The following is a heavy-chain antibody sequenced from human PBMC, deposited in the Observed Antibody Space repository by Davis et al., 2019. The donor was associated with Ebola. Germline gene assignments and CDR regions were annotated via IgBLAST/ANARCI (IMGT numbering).Heavy chain of an antibody. CDR2: VYPGDSDT. CDR1: GYTFSNFW. Sequence: GESLKISCKTSGYTFSNFWIGWVRQMPGRGLELMGIVYPGDSDTRYSPSFQGRVTISADESNSTAYLQWGSLKASDTAIYYCARHSVLGLYNWFDPWGQGTLVTVSS. D-gene: IGHD5/OR15-5a*01. J-gene: IGHJ5*02. V-gene: IGHV5-51*01. CDR3: ARHSVLGLYNWFDP.